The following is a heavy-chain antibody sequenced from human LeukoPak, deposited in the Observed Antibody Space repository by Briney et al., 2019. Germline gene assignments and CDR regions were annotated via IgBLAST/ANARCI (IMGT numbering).Heavy chain of an antibody. J-gene: IGHJ4*02. D-gene: IGHD1-14*01. CDR1: GGSVSSSAYY. Sequence: RPSETLSLTCTVSGGSVSSSAYYWGWIRQPPEKGLEWIGNIYYSGSTYYNPSLKSRVTISIDTSESQFSLKLSSVTAADTAVYYCARDGRFPPEVLPRYFDSWGQGTLVTVSS. V-gene: IGHV4-39*07. CDR3: ARDGRFPPEVLPRYFDS. CDR2: IYYSGST.